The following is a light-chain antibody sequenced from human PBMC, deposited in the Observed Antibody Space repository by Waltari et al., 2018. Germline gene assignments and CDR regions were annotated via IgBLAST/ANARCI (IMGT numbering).Light chain of an antibody. CDR3: QQSYSTPRGT. CDR1: QSISSY. Sequence: DIQMTQSPSSLSASVGDRVTITCRASQSISSYLNWYQQKPGKAPKLLIYAASSLQSGVPSWFSGSGSGTDFTLTISSLQPEDFATYYCQQSYSTPRGTFGQGTKLEIK. J-gene: IGKJ2*02. V-gene: IGKV1-39*01. CDR2: AAS.